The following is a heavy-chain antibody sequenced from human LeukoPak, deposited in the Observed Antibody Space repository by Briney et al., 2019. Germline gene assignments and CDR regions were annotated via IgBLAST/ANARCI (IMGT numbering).Heavy chain of an antibody. Sequence: PSETLSLTCAVYGGSFSGYYWSWIRQPPGKGLEWIGEINHSGSTNYNPSLKSRVTISVDTSKNQFSLKLSSVTAADTAVYYCARGTSGYTTVRASTSVASGARHFDLWGRGTLVTVSS. CDR3: ARGTSGYTTVRASTSVASGARHFDL. CDR1: GGSFSGYY. CDR2: INHSGST. D-gene: IGHD1-26*01. J-gene: IGHJ2*01. V-gene: IGHV4-34*01.